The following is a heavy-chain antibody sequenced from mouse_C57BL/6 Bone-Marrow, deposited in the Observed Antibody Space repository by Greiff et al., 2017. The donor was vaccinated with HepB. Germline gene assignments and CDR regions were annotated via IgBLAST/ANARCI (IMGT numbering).Heavy chain of an antibody. CDR3: TRWGPYFDY. V-gene: IGHV1-15*01. CDR1: GYTFTDYE. D-gene: IGHD3-3*01. J-gene: IGHJ2*01. Sequence: QVQLQQSGAELVRPGASVTLSCKASGYTFTDYEMHWVKQTPVHGLEWIGAIDPETGGTAYNQKFKGKAILTADKSSSTAYMELRSLTSEDSAVYYCTRWGPYFDYWGQGTTLTVSS. CDR2: IDPETGGT.